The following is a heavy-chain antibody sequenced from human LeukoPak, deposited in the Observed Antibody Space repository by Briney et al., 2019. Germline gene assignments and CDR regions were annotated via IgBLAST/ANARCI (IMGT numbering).Heavy chain of an antibody. D-gene: IGHD3-10*01. CDR3: ARAFYYGSEEGMDV. CDR2: IYHSGST. J-gene: IGHJ6*02. CDR1: GYSISSGYY. V-gene: IGHV4-38-2*02. Sequence: SETLSLTCTVSGYSISSGYYWGWIRQPPGKGLEWIGSIYHSGSTYYNPSLKSRVTISVDTSKNQFSLKLSSVTAADTAVYYCARAFYYGSEEGMDVWGQGTTVTVSS.